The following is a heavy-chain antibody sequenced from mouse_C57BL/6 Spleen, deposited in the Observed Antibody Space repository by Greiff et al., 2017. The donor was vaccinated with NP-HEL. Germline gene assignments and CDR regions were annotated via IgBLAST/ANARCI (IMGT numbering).Heavy chain of an antibody. V-gene: IGHV5-4*01. D-gene: IGHD1-1*01. Sequence: EVQLVESGGGLVKPGGSLKLSCAASGFTFSSYAMSWVRQTPEKRLEWVATISNGGSYTYYPDNVKGRFTISRDNAKNNLYLQMSHLMSEDTARCYCARGIITTVVAHWYCDVWGTGTTVTVSS. CDR3: ARGIITTVVAHWYCDV. CDR2: ISNGGSYT. J-gene: IGHJ1*03. CDR1: GFTFSSYA.